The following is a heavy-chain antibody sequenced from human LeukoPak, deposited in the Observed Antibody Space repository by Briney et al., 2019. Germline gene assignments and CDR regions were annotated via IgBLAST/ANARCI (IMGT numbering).Heavy chain of an antibody. D-gene: IGHD1-1*01. J-gene: IGHJ4*02. CDR3: ASGDNDPLFDY. V-gene: IGHV4-61*01. CDR1: GGSVSTNSYY. Sequence: SETLSLTCTVSGGSVSTNSYYWNWIRQPPGKGLEWIGYVYYSGSTNYNPSLKSRVTISVDTSKNQFSLKLTSVTAADTAMYYCASGDNDPLFDYWGQGILVTVSS. CDR2: VYYSGST.